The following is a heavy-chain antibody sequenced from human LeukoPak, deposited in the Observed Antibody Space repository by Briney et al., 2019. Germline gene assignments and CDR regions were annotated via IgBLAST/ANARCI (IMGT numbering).Heavy chain of an antibody. CDR3: AKDMSSSWFYYFDY. D-gene: IGHD6-13*01. V-gene: IGHV3-9*01. Sequence: PGRSLRLSCAASGFTFDDYAMHWVRQAPGKGLEWVSGTSWNSGSIGYADSVKGRFTISRDNAKNSLYLQMNSLRAEDTALYYCAKDMSSSWFYYFDYWGQGTLVTVSS. CDR2: TSWNSGSI. CDR1: GFTFDDYA. J-gene: IGHJ4*02.